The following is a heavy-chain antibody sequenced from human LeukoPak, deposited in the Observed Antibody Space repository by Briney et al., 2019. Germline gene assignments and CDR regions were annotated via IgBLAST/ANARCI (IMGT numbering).Heavy chain of an antibody. V-gene: IGHV3-23*01. Sequence: PGGSLRLSCAASGFTFSSYAMGWVRQAPGKGLEWVSAITASGGNTYYADSVKGRFTISRDNSKNTLYLQVNSLRAEDTAVYYCAKGNGYSYGRYYFDYGAQGTLVTVSS. CDR3: AKGNGYSYGRYYFDY. D-gene: IGHD5-18*01. CDR2: ITASGGNT. CDR1: GFTFSSYA. J-gene: IGHJ4*02.